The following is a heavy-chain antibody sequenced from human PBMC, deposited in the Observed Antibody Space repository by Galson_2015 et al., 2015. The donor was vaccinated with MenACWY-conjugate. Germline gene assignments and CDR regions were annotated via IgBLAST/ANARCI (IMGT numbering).Heavy chain of an antibody. V-gene: IGHV5-51*01. D-gene: IGHD1-26*01. CDR1: GYIFTTYW. CDR3: ARHPPGGRGIDV. Sequence: QSGAEVKKPGESLKISCKATGYIFTTYWLACVRQMPGNGLEWMGLISPGDSNTRYSPSFQGQVTISADKSISTAYLQWSSVKASDTAMYYCARHPPGGRGIDVWGQGTTVTVSS. CDR2: ISPGDSNT. J-gene: IGHJ6*02.